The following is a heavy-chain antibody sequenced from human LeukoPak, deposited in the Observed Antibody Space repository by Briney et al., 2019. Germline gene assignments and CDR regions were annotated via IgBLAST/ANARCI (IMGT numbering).Heavy chain of an antibody. CDR2: IWFDGSNI. D-gene: IGHD6-19*01. CDR1: GFNFSSYG. CDR3: ARYSLPMAVTGPFDH. V-gene: IGHV3-33*01. J-gene: IGHJ4*02. Sequence: GGSLRLSCAASGFNFSSYGMHWVRQAPGKGLEWVTSIWFDGSNIHYADSVKGRVIISRDNSKSALYLQMNSLRAEDTAIYYCARYSLPMAVTGPFDHWGQGALGTVS.